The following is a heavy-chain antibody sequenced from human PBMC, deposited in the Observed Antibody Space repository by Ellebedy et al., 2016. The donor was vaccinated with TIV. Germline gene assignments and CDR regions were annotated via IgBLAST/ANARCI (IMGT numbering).Heavy chain of an antibody. CDR2: IYSGGST. J-gene: IGHJ4*02. D-gene: IGHD5-18*01. CDR1: GFTVSSNY. CDR3: ASGRGYSYGNFDY. V-gene: IGHV3-53*01. Sequence: GESLKISCAASGFTVSSNYMSWVRQAPGKGLEWVSVIYSGGSTYYADSVKGRFTISRDNSKNTLYLQMNSLRDEDTAVYYCASGRGYSYGNFDYWGQGTLVTVSS.